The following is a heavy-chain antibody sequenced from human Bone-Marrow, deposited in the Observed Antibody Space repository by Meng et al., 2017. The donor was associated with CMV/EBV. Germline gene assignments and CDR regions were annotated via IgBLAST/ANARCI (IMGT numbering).Heavy chain of an antibody. CDR3: ARDPPPRYCSSTSCHDMDNY. V-gene: IGHV1-2*02. CDR1: GYTFTGYY. D-gene: IGHD2-2*01. J-gene: IGHJ4*02. CDR2: INPNGGGT. Sequence: ASEKVSCKAFGYTFTGYYMHWVRQAPGQAPEWMGWINPNGGGTNYARKFQDRVAMTRDTSISTAYMELSRLRYDDTAVYYCARDPPPRYCSSTSCHDMDNYWGQGTLVTVSS.